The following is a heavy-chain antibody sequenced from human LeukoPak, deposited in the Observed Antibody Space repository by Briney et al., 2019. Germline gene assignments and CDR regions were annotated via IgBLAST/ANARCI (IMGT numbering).Heavy chain of an antibody. CDR3: ARVRAVADFFDY. J-gene: IGHJ4*02. Sequence: SSETLSLTCAVSGGSISSGGYSWSWIRQPPGKGLEWIGYIYHSGSTYYNPSLKSRVTISVDRSKNQFSLKLSSVTAADTAVYYCARVRAVADFFDYWGQGTLVTVSS. CDR2: IYHSGST. CDR1: GGSISSGGYS. D-gene: IGHD6-19*01. V-gene: IGHV4-30-2*01.